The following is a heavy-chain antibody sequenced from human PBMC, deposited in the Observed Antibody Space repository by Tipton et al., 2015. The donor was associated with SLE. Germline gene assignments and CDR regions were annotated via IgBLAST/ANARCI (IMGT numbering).Heavy chain of an antibody. CDR3: ARASWDHRGSGSFSDY. D-gene: IGHD3-10*01. J-gene: IGHJ4*02. V-gene: IGHV4-59*08. CDR2: IYYPGST. CDR1: GGSISTYY. Sequence: TLSLTCTVSGGSISTYYWSLIRQSPGKGLEWVGYIYYPGSTSYNPSLKRRVTISLYVSRNKFSLILSSVTATDTAVYYCARASWDHRGSGSFSDYWGQGTLVTVSS.